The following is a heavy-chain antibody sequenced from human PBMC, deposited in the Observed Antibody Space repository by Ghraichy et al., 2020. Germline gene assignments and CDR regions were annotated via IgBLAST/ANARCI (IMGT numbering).Heavy chain of an antibody. CDR2: IIPIFGTA. J-gene: IGHJ4*02. V-gene: IGHV1-69*13. Sequence: SVKVSCKASGGTFSSYAISWVRQAPGQGLEWMGGIIPIFGTANYAQKFQGRVTITADESTSTAYMELSSLRSEDTAVYYCASNRVYGGWSNHFDYWGQGTLVTVSS. D-gene: IGHD6-19*01. CDR3: ASNRVYGGWSNHFDY. CDR1: GGTFSSYA.